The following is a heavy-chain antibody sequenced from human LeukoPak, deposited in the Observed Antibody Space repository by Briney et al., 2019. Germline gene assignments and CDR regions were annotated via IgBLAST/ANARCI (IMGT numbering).Heavy chain of an antibody. CDR3: ARGVRYSSGSYYFDY. Sequence: SETLSLTCTVSGGSISSYYWSWIRQPAGKGLEWIGRIYTSGNTNYNPSLKSRVTMSVDTSKNQFSLKLSSVTAADTAVYYCARGVRYSSGSYYFDYWGQGTLVTVSS. V-gene: IGHV4-4*07. CDR2: IYTSGNT. D-gene: IGHD6-19*01. CDR1: GGSISSYY. J-gene: IGHJ4*02.